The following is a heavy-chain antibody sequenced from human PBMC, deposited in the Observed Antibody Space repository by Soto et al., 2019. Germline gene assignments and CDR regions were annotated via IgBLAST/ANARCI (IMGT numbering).Heavy chain of an antibody. Sequence: QVQLQESVPGLVKPSETLSLTCTVSGGSISPYYWSWVRQPPGKGLEWIGYISYTGSTNYNPSLKSRVTMSVDTSKNQFSLRLSSVTAADTAVYYCARDRLASTGWPEAWGQGTLVTVSS. CDR1: GGSISPYY. J-gene: IGHJ5*02. CDR2: ISYTGST. CDR3: ARDRLASTGWPEA. D-gene: IGHD3-3*02. V-gene: IGHV4-59*01.